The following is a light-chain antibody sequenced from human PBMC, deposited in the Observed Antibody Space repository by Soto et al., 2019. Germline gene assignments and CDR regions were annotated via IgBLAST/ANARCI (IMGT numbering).Light chain of an antibody. CDR1: QGIRND. CDR2: AAS. J-gene: IGKJ2*01. Sequence: IQMTQSPSSLSASVGDTVTITCRASQGIRNDLGWYQQKPGKAPKLLIHAASSLESGVPTRFSGSGSGTDFTFTISSLQAEDFATYYCQQYKDYVYTFGQGTKVESK. V-gene: IGKV1-6*01. CDR3: QQYKDYVYT.